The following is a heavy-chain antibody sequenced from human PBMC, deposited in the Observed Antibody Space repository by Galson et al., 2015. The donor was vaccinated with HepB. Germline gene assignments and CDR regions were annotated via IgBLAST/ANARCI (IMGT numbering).Heavy chain of an antibody. D-gene: IGHD5-24*01. J-gene: IGHJ6*02. CDR2: INPNSGGT. Sequence: SVKVSCKASGYTFTGYYMHWVRQAPGQGLEWMGWINPNSGGTNYAQKFQGWVTMTRDTSISTAYMELSRLRSDDTAVYYCAREGVEIAAQYYYYGMDVWGQGTTVTVSS. V-gene: IGHV1-2*04. CDR1: GYTFTGYY. CDR3: AREGVEIAAQYYYYGMDV.